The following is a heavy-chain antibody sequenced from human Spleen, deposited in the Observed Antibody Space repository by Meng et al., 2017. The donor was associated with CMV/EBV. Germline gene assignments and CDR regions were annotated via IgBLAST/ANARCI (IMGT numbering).Heavy chain of an antibody. CDR2: FDPVDAET. CDR3: ARGGYCGSTSCYYLDY. V-gene: IGHV1-24*01. CDR1: GYSLTDLP. J-gene: IGHJ4*02. D-gene: IGHD2-2*01. Sequence: ASVKVSCKVSGYSLTDLPMHWVRQAPGKGLEWMGGFDPVDAETVYARRFQGRVTMTRNTSISTAYMELSSLRSEDTAVYYSARGGYCGSTSCYYLDYWGQGTLVTVSS.